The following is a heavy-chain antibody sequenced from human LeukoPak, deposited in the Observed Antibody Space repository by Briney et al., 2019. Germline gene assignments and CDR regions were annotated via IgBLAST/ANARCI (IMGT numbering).Heavy chain of an antibody. CDR2: INTNTGNP. D-gene: IGHD3-10*01. Sequence: GASVKVSCKASGYTFTSYAMNWVRQAPGQGFEWMGWINTNTGNPTYAQGFTGRVVFSLDTSVSTAYLQISSLKAEDTAVYYCARTPIYYGSGSYPIRNYGMDVWGQGTTVTVSS. J-gene: IGHJ6*02. CDR3: ARTPIYYGSGSYPIRNYGMDV. V-gene: IGHV7-4-1*02. CDR1: GYTFTSYA.